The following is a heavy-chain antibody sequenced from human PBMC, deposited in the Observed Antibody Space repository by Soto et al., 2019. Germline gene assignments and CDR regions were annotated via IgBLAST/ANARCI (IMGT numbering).Heavy chain of an antibody. CDR2: INPNSGGT. CDR3: ARMAGETIDY. D-gene: IGHD3-16*01. Sequence: ASVKVSCKASGYIFTDYYMHWVRQAPGQELGWMGRINPNSGGTNYAQKFQGRVTMTRDASISTAYMELSSLRSEDTAVYYCARMAGETIDYWGQGTLVTVSS. CDR1: GYIFTDYY. V-gene: IGHV1-2*06. J-gene: IGHJ4*02.